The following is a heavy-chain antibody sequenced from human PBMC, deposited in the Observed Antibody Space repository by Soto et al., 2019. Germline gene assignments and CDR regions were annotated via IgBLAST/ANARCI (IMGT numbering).Heavy chain of an antibody. CDR2: IWYDGSNK. Sequence: GGSLRLSCAASGFTFSSYGMHWVRQAPCKGMACVAVIWYDGSNKYYADSVKGRFTISRDNSKNTLYLQMNSLRAEDTAVYYRARFPPYSGTATRPHEGYYFEYGGQGTLVTVSS. V-gene: IGHV3-33*01. J-gene: IGHJ4*02. CDR1: GFTFSSYG. CDR3: ARFPPYSGTATRPHEGYYFEY. D-gene: IGHD6-13*01.